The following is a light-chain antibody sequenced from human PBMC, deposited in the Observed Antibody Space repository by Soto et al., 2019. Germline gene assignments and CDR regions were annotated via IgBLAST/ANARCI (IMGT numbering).Light chain of an antibody. J-gene: IGLJ1*01. CDR1: RSNIGNNY. V-gene: IGLV1-44*01. CDR3: AAWDDSLNGLYV. CDR2: SNN. Sequence: QSVLTQPPSVSAAPGQKVTVSCSGSRSNIGNNYVSWYQHLPGTAPKLLIYSNNQRPSGVPDRFSGSKSGTSASLAISGLQSEDEADYYCAAWDDSLNGLYVFGTGTKVTVL.